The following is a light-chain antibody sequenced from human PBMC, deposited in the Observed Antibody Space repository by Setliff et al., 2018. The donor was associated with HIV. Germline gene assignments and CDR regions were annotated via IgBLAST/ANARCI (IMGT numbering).Light chain of an antibody. Sequence: QSALTQPASVSGSPGQSITISCTGTSSDVGGYNYVSWYQHHPGKAPKLMIYDVSKRPSGVSDRFSGSKSGNTASLTISGLQAEDEADYYCSSSRSSTIEVFGTGTKVTVL. CDR2: DVS. CDR1: SSDVGGYNY. J-gene: IGLJ1*01. CDR3: SSSRSSTIEV. V-gene: IGLV2-14*03.